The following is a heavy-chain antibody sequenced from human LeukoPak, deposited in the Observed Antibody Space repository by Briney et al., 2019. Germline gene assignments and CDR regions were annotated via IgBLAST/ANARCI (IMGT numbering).Heavy chain of an antibody. CDR2: MNPNSGNT. J-gene: IGHJ3*01. Sequence: ASVKVSCKASGYTFTSYDINWVRHATGQGLEWMAYMNPNSGNTGYAQTFQGRVTITWNTSINTAYMELSSLRSDDTALYYCAREGFDVWGQGTVVTVSS. V-gene: IGHV1-8*03. CDR3: AREGFDV. CDR1: GYTFTSYD.